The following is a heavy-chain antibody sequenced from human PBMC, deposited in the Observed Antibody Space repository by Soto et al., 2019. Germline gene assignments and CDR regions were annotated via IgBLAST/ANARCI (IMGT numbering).Heavy chain of an antibody. Sequence: QVQLVQSGAEVKKPGSSVKVSCKASGGTFDDYTISWVRQAPGQGLEWMGRIIPILGIANYAEEFQDGFTLTADTSTGTAYMELSSLRSEDTAVYFCARDRSENDGSGTQYHYYYYYGMDVWGQGTTVTVSS. J-gene: IGHJ6*02. CDR1: GGTFDDYT. CDR3: ARDRSENDGSGTQYHYYYYYGMDV. CDR2: IIPILGIA. D-gene: IGHD3-10*01. V-gene: IGHV1-69*08.